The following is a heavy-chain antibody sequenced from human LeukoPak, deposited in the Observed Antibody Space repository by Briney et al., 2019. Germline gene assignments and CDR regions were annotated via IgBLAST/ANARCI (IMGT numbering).Heavy chain of an antibody. J-gene: IGHJ4*02. CDR2: ISEGGSGK. CDR1: GVTPRTDR. V-gene: IGHV3-7*01. Sequence: GGSPRHSPAPSGVTPRTDRTGSVPQAPGKRLGWVADISEGGSGKYYVDSVKGRFTISRDNSKNSLYLQMDSLRAEDMALYYCARERGSKHYDFWGQGTLVTVSS. D-gene: IGHD3-16*01. CDR3: ARERGSKHYDF.